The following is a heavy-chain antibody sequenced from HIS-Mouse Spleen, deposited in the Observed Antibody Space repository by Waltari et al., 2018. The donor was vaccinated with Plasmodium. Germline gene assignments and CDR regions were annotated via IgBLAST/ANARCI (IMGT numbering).Heavy chain of an antibody. V-gene: IGHV4-34*01. CDR1: GGSFSGYY. Sequence: QVQLQQWGAGLLKPSETLSLTCAVYGGSFSGYYWSWIRQPPGKGLEWIGEINNSGSTNDPPAIKSRVTISGDTSKNQFSLKLSSVTAADTAGYYCARTGDYGGNSWGQGTLVTVAS. CDR2: INNSGST. J-gene: IGHJ4*02. CDR3: ARTGDYGGNS. D-gene: IGHD4-17*01.